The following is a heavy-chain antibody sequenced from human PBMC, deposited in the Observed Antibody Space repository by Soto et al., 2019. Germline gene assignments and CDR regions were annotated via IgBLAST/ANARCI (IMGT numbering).Heavy chain of an antibody. V-gene: IGHV3-23*01. CDR3: AKSAGPNYYYYMDV. Sequence: PGGSLRLSCAASGFTFSSYAMSWVRQAPGKGLEWVSAISGGGGSTYYADSVKGRFTISRDNSKNTLYLQMNSLRAEDTAVYYCAKSAGPNYYYYMDVWGKGTTVTVSS. J-gene: IGHJ6*03. CDR2: ISGGGGST. CDR1: GFTFSSYA.